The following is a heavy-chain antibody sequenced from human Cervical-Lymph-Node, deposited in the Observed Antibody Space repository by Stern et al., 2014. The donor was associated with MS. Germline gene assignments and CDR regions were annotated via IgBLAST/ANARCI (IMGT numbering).Heavy chain of an antibody. D-gene: IGHD4-17*01. CDR1: GGTFSNYA. CDR2: IVPLFGKP. V-gene: IGHV1-69*01. J-gene: IGHJ6*02. CDR3: ASPLTATSVPFGYYGMDV. Sequence: VQLVESGAEVKKPGSSVKVSCKASGGTFSNYATSWVRQAPGQGLEWMGGIVPLFGKPNYAQKFQGRVTITADESTSPAYMDLSSLRSEDTAVYYCASPLTATSVPFGYYGMDVWGQGTTVTVS.